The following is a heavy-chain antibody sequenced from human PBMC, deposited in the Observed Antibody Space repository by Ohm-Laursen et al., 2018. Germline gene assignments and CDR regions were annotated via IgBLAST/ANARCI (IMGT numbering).Heavy chain of an antibody. CDR3: ARGNEGMIDY. V-gene: IGHV6-1*01. D-gene: IGHD3-10*01. CDR1: GDSVSSNSAA. Sequence: LQTLSLTCAISGDSVSSNSAAWNWIRQSPSRGLEWLGRTYYRSKWHNGYAVSVKSRIIINPDTSKDQFSLQLNSVTPEDTAVYYCARGNEGMIDYWGQGTLVTVSS. J-gene: IGHJ4*02. CDR2: TYYRSKWHN.